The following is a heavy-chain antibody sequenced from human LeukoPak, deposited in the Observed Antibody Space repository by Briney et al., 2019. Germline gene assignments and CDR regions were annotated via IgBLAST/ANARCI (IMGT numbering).Heavy chain of an antibody. V-gene: IGHV1-3*01. CDR3: ARGVHADILTGFDAFDI. D-gene: IGHD3-9*01. CDR2: INAGNGNT. J-gene: IGHJ3*02. CDR1: GYTFTSYA. Sequence: ASVKVSCKASGYTFTSYAMHWVRQAPGQRLEWMGWINAGNGNTKYSQKFQGRVTITRDTSVSTAYMELSSLRSEDTAVYYCARGVHADILTGFDAFDIWGQGTMVTVSS.